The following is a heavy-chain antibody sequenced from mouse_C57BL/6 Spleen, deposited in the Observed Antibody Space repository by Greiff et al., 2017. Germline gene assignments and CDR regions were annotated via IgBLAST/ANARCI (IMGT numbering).Heavy chain of an antibody. J-gene: IGHJ4*01. CDR3: ARGEYYYPYAMDY. Sequence: VKLVESGAELVKPGASVKMSCKASGYTFTTYPIEWMKQNHGKSLEWIGNFHPYNDDTKYNEKFKGKATLTVEKSSSTVYLELSRLTSDDSAVYYCARGEYYYPYAMDYWGQGTSVTVSS. CDR2: FHPYNDDT. V-gene: IGHV1-47*01. CDR1: GYTFTTYP. D-gene: IGHD1-1*01.